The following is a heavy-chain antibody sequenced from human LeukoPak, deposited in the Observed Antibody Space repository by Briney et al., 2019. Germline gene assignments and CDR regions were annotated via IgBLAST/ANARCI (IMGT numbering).Heavy chain of an antibody. Sequence: ASVKVSCKASGGTFSSYAISWVRQAPGQGREWMGRIIPILGIANYAQKFQGRVTITADKSTSTAYMELSSLRSEDTAVYYCAMEPLRYYYGSGSLSWFDPWGQGTLVTVSS. CDR1: GGTFSSYA. J-gene: IGHJ5*02. CDR2: IIPILGIA. D-gene: IGHD3-10*01. V-gene: IGHV1-69*04. CDR3: AMEPLRYYYGSGSLSWFDP.